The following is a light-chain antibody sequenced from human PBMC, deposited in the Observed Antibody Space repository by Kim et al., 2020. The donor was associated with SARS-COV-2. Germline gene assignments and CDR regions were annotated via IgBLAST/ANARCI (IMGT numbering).Light chain of an antibody. CDR1: QIVSSNS. Sequence: PGEGATLSCRASQIVSSNSLAWYQQKPGQAPRLIMYSASRRATGIPDRFSGSGSGTDFTLTISRLVPEDFAVYYCQEYDDSPPWTFGQGTKVDIK. J-gene: IGKJ1*01. V-gene: IGKV3-20*01. CDR3: QEYDDSPPWT. CDR2: SAS.